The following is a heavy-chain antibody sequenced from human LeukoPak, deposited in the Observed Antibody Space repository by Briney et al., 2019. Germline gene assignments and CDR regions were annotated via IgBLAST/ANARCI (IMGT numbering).Heavy chain of an antibody. D-gene: IGHD4-17*01. CDR2: IKEDGSEK. V-gene: IGHV3-7*01. CDR3: ARGHYGLDC. J-gene: IGHJ4*02. Sequence: GGSLRLSCAASGFTFSNYWISWVRQAPGKGLEWVANIKEDGSEKYYVDSVKGRFTLSRDNAKNSLYLQMNSLRAEDTAVYYCARGHYGLDCWGQGTLVIVSS. CDR1: GFTFSNYW.